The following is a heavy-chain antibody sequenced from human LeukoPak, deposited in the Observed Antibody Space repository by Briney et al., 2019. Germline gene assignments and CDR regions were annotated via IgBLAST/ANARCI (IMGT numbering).Heavy chain of an antibody. CDR1: GGSVTSGSYY. CDR3: AREVSGGSVDFDY. J-gene: IGHJ4*02. CDR2: IHYSGIT. Sequence: SETLSLTCTLSGGSVTSGSYYWSSIRQPPGKGLEWIGCIHYSGITNYNPSLKSRVTISVDTSKNQFSLRLRSVTAADTAVYYCAREVSGGSVDFDYWGQGALVTVSS. V-gene: IGHV4-61*01. D-gene: IGHD2-15*01.